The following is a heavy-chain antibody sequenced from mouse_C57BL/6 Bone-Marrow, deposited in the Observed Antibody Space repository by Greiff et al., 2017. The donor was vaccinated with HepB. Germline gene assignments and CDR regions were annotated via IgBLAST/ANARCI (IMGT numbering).Heavy chain of an antibody. CDR3: PKPYYYGSSFYYFDY. CDR2: IDPSDSYT. V-gene: IGHV1-50*01. Sequence: QVQLQQPGAELVKPGASVKLSCKASGYTFTSYWMQWVKQRPGQGLEWIGEIDPSDSYTNYNQKFKGKATLTVDTSSSTAYMQLSSLTSEDSAVYYCPKPYYYGSSFYYFDYWGQGTTLTVSS. J-gene: IGHJ2*01. D-gene: IGHD1-1*01. CDR1: GYTFTSYW.